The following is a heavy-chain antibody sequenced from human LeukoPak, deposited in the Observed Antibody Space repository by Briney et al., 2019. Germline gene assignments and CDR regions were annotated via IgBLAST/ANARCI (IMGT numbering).Heavy chain of an antibody. J-gene: IGHJ4*02. CDR1: GFTFSSYA. V-gene: IGHV3-21*01. D-gene: IGHD2-2*01. Sequence: PGGSLRLSCAASGFTFSSYAMSWVRQAPGKGLEWVSSISNSGSYIYYADSVKGRFTISRDNAKNSLYLQMNSLRAEDTAVYYCANHLACGSTSCPPFDYWGQGTLVTVSS. CDR3: ANHLACGSTSCPPFDY. CDR2: ISNSGSYI.